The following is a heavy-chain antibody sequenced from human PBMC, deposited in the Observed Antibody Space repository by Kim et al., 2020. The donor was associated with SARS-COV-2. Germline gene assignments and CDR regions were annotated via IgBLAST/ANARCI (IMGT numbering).Heavy chain of an antibody. J-gene: IGHJ3*02. Sequence: YTPPLKSRVTISVDTSKNQFSLKLNSVTAADTAVFYWATERRGGDDAFDIWGQGTMVTVSS. CDR3: ATERRGGDDAFDI. V-gene: IGHV4-30-2*04. D-gene: IGHD3-16*01.